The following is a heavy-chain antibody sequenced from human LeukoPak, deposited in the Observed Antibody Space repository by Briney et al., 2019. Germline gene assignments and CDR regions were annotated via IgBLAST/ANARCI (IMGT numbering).Heavy chain of an antibody. Sequence: ASVKVSCKVSGYTLTELSMHWVRQAPGQGLEWMGIINPSGGSTSYAQKFQGRVTMTRDMSTSTVYMELSSLRSEDTAVYYCARGYSSSWYWFDPWGQGTLVTVSS. V-gene: IGHV1-46*01. J-gene: IGHJ5*02. D-gene: IGHD6-13*01. CDR1: GYTLTELS. CDR2: INPSGGST. CDR3: ARGYSSSWYWFDP.